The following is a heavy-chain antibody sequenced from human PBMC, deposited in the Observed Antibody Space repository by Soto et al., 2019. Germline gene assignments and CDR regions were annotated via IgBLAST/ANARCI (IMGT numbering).Heavy chain of an antibody. Sequence: PSETLSLTCTFSCGSIISYYWSWIRQPPGKGLEWIGYIYYSGGTNYNPSLKSRVTILVDTSKNQFSLKLSSVTAADTAVYYCARDLGGGFWSGYFEHWGQGTLVTV. D-gene: IGHD3-3*01. CDR3: ARDLGGGFWSGYFEH. CDR2: IYYSGGT. CDR1: CGSIISYY. V-gene: IGHV4-59*01. J-gene: IGHJ4*02.